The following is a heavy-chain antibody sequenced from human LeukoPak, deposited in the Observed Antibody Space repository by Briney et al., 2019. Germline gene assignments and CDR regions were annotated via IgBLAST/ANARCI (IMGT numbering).Heavy chain of an antibody. D-gene: IGHD1-1*01. CDR2: IRYDGSNK. CDR3: ARENNWYIDY. CDR1: GFTFSSYG. J-gene: IGHJ4*02. V-gene: IGHV3-30*02. Sequence: GGSLRLSCAASGFTFSSYGMHWVRQAPGKGLEWVAFIRYDGSNKYYADSVKGRFTISRDNAKNTLYLQMNSLRAEDTAVYYCARENNWYIDYWGQGTLVTVSS.